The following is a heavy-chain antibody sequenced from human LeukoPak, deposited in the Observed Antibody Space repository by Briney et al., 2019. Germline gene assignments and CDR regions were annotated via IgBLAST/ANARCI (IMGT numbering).Heavy chain of an antibody. CDR3: ARGRFTSLYSYGPNWFDP. V-gene: IGHV1-18*01. Sequence: ASVKVSCKASGDTFTSYGISWVRQAPGQGLEWMGWISAYNGNTNYAQKLQGRVTMTTDTSTSTAYMELRSLRSDDTAVYYCARGRFTSLYSYGPNWFDPWGQGTLVTVSS. CDR1: GDTFTSYG. CDR2: ISAYNGNT. D-gene: IGHD5-18*01. J-gene: IGHJ5*02.